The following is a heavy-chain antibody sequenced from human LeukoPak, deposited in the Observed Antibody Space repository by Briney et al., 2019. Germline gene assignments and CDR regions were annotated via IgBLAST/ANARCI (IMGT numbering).Heavy chain of an antibody. Sequence: SETLSLTCAAYGGSFSGYYWSWIRKPPGKGLEWIGEINHSGSTNYNQSLKSRVTISVDTSKNQFSLKLSSVTAADTAVYYCARLDSTVGATTVRDAFDIWGQGTMVTVSS. V-gene: IGHV4-34*01. CDR3: ARLDSTVGATTVRDAFDI. CDR1: GGSFSGYY. J-gene: IGHJ3*02. CDR2: INHSGST. D-gene: IGHD1-26*01.